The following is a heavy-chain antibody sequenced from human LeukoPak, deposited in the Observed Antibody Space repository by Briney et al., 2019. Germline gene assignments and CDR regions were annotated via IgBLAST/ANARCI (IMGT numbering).Heavy chain of an antibody. CDR2: INHSGST. J-gene: IGHJ3*02. Sequence: SETLCLTCAVYGETVGGYYRVCIRHPPGKGLEWIGEINHSGSTNYNPSLKSRVTISVDTSKNQFSLKLSSVTAADTAVYYCARVNRDGYNYGGAFDIWGQGTMVTVSS. V-gene: IGHV4-34*01. D-gene: IGHD5-24*01. CDR3: ARVNRDGYNYGGAFDI. CDR1: GETVGGYY.